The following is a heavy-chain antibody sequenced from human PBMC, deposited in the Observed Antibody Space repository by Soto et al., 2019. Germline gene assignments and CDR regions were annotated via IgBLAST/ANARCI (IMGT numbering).Heavy chain of an antibody. CDR3: AQDSRNVAVSAARVYGMDV. D-gene: IGHD2-2*01. Sequence: EVQVVEAGGGVVPPGGSLRLSCAGSGFTFSDYAMTWVRQAPGKGLEWVSTTRSNGEYTYYGDSAKGRFTVSRDNSKNTMYLDMSSVRAEEPDVSYCAQDSRNVAVSAARVYGMDVWGQGNTVTVSS. CDR2: TRSNGEYT. CDR1: GFTFSDYA. J-gene: IGHJ6*02. V-gene: IGHV3-23*04.